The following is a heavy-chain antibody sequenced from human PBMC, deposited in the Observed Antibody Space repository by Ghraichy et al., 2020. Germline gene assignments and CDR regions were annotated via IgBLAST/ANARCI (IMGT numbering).Heavy chain of an antibody. V-gene: IGHV1-24*01. J-gene: IGHJ6*02. D-gene: IGHD2-2*01. CDR3: ATGGDIVVDPYYYYGMDV. CDR1: GYTLPELS. Sequence: ASVKVSCKVSGYTLPELSMHWVRQAPGKGLEWMGGFDPEDGETIYAQKFQGRVTMTEDTSTDTAYMELSSLRSEDTAVYYCATGGDIVVDPYYYYGMDVWGQGTTVTVSS. CDR2: FDPEDGET.